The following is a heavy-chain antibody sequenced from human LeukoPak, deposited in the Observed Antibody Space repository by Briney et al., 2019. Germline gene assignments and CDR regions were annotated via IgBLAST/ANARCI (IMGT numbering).Heavy chain of an antibody. V-gene: IGHV3-15*01. D-gene: IGHD3-10*01. CDR3: TTDYGSGSYYASGGPFDY. CDR2: IKRKTDGETT. J-gene: IGHJ4*02. CDR1: GFPFSKDW. Sequence: TGEPLTLSCAASGFPFSKDWMSWVRQPPGKGLEWVGRIKRKTDGETTHSAAPVKGRFTIPRDDSEDTLSLQMNSLRTEDTAVYYCTTDYGSGSYYASGGPFDYWGQGTLVTVSS.